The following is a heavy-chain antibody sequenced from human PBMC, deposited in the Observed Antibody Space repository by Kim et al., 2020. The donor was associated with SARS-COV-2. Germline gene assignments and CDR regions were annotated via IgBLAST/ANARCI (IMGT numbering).Heavy chain of an antibody. D-gene: IGHD1-26*01. CDR3: AKELRRGSYSY. Sequence: TYYADSVKGRFTISRDKSKNTLYLQMNSLRAEDTAVYYCAKELRRGSYSYWGQGTLVTVSS. CDR2: T. V-gene: IGHV3-23*01. J-gene: IGHJ4*02.